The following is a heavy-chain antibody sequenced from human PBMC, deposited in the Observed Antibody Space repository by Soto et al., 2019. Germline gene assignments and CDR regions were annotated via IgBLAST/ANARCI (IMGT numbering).Heavy chain of an antibody. V-gene: IGHV3-9*01. D-gene: IGHD4-17*01. Sequence: EVQLVESGGGLVQPGRSLRLSCAASGFTFDDYAMHWVRQAPGKGLEWVSGISWNSGSIGYADSVKGRFTISRDNAKNYLYLQMNSLRAEETALYYCAKDMGDYLSAVDYWGQGTLVTVSS. J-gene: IGHJ4*02. CDR3: AKDMGDYLSAVDY. CDR1: GFTFDDYA. CDR2: ISWNSGSI.